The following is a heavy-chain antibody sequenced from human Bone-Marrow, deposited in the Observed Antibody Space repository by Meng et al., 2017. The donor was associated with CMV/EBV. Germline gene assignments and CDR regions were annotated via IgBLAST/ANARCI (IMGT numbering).Heavy chain of an antibody. CDR1: GYTFTGYY. Sequence: ASVKVSCKASGYTFTGYYIHWVRQAPGQGLEWMGWINPNSGGTNYVQKFLARASLSRDTSISTAYMEMSSLTSDDTAVYYCARHLPQRRGTGYQLSLARYYGMDVWGQGTTVTVSS. CDR3: ARHLPQRRGTGYQLSLARYYGMDV. J-gene: IGHJ6*02. D-gene: IGHD2-2*01. CDR2: INPNSGGT. V-gene: IGHV1-2*02.